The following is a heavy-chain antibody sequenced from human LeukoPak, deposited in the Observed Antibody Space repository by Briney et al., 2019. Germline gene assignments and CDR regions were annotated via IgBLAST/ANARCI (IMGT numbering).Heavy chain of an antibody. J-gene: IGHJ4*02. CDR1: GYSFTSYW. CDR3: ARVYYDSSGYHTPFDY. D-gene: IGHD3-22*01. CDR2: IYPGDSDT. Sequence: GASLKISCKGSGYSFTSYWIGWVRQMPGKRLEWMGIIYPGDSDTRYSPSFQGQATISADTSISTAYLQWSSLKAADTAMYYCARVYYDSSGYHTPFDYWGQGTLVTVSS. V-gene: IGHV5-51*01.